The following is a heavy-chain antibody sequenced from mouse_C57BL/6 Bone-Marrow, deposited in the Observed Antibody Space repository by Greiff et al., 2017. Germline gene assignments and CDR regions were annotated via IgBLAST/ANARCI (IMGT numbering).Heavy chain of an antibody. CDR3: ARSITTVVKFDY. V-gene: IGHV1-82*01. Sequence: VHLVESGPELVKPGASVKISCKASGYAFSSSWMNWVKQRPGKGLEWIGRIYPGDGDTNYNGKFKGKATLTADKSSSTAYMQLSSLTSEDSAVYFCARSITTVVKFDYWGQGTTLTVSS. D-gene: IGHD1-1*01. CDR2: IYPGDGDT. J-gene: IGHJ2*01. CDR1: GYAFSSSW.